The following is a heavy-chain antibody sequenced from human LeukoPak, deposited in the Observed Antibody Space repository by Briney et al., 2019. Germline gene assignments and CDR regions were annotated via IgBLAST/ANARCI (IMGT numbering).Heavy chain of an antibody. CDR2: ISWNNGSI. CDR3: AKDREVLPAGEIDY. CDR1: GFNFDDYA. Sequence: GGSLRLSCAASGFNFDDYAMHWVQQAPGKGMEWVSGISWNNGSIDYAASVKGRFTISRDSAKKSLYLQMNSLRPEDTAFYYCAKDREVLPAGEIDYWGQGTLVTVSS. D-gene: IGHD6-13*01. V-gene: IGHV3-9*01. J-gene: IGHJ4*02.